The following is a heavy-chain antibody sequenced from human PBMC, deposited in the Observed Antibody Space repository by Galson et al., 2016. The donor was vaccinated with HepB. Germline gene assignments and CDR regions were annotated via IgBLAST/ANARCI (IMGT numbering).Heavy chain of an antibody. Sequence: SETLSLTCTVSSGSISSNNYFWGWIRQPPGKGLEWIGYIYYSGSTNYNPSLKSRVTISVDTSKNQFSLNLSSVTAADTAVYYCARSSGSFWGQGTLVTVSS. CDR1: SGSISSNNYF. CDR3: ARSSGSF. J-gene: IGHJ4*02. D-gene: IGHD1-26*01. V-gene: IGHV4-61*05. CDR2: IYYSGST.